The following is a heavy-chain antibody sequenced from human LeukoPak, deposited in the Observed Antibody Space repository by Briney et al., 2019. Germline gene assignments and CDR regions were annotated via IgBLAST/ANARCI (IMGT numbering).Heavy chain of an antibody. CDR3: AKASRRGVVVITSYFDY. V-gene: IGHV3-9*01. CDR1: GFTFDDYA. Sequence: GRSLRLSCAASGFTFDDYAMHWVRQAPGKGLEWVSGISWNSGSIGYADSVKGRFTISRDSAKNSLYLQMNSLRAEDTALYYCAKASRRGVVVITSYFDYWGQGTLVTVSS. D-gene: IGHD3-22*01. CDR2: ISWNSGSI. J-gene: IGHJ4*02.